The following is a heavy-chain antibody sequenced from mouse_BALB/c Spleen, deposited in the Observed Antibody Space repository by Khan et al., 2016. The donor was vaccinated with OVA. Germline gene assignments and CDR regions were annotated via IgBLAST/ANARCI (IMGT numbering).Heavy chain of an antibody. Sequence: QVQLKQSGPGLVAPSQSLSITCTVSGFSLTDYGVSWIRQPPGKGLEWLGLIWGGGTTYYNSGLKSRLSISKDNSKSQVFLKMNSLQTADTAMYYCAKQLWSHYYALDYWGQGTSVTVSS. D-gene: IGHD1-1*02. V-gene: IGHV2-6-5*01. CDR2: IWGGGTT. CDR3: AKQLWSHYYALDY. CDR1: GFSLTDYG. J-gene: IGHJ4*01.